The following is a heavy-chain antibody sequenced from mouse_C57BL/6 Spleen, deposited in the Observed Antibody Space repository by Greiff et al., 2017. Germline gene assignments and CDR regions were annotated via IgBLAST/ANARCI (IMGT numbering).Heavy chain of an antibody. V-gene: IGHV1-15*01. CDR3: TRGKDAMDY. J-gene: IGHJ4*01. Sequence: VQLQQSGAELVRPGASVTLSCKASGYTFTDYEMHWVKQTPVHGLEWIGAIDPETGGTAYNQKFKGKAILTADKSSSTAYMELRSLTSEDSAFYYCTRGKDAMDYWGQGTSVTVSS. CDR1: GYTFTDYE. CDR2: IDPETGGT.